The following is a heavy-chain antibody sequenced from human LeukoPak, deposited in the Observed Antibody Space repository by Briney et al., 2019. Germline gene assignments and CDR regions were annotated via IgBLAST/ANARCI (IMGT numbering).Heavy chain of an antibody. CDR3: ARASTRGIAVAGTRS. CDR1: GYTFTGYY. J-gene: IGHJ5*02. V-gene: IGHV1-2*02. Sequence: ASVKVSCKASGYTFTGYYMHWVRQAPGQGLEWMGWINPNSGGTNYAQKFQGRVTMTRDTSISTAYMELSRLRSDDTAVYYCARASTRGIAVAGTRSWGQGTLVTVSS. D-gene: IGHD6-19*01. CDR2: INPNSGGT.